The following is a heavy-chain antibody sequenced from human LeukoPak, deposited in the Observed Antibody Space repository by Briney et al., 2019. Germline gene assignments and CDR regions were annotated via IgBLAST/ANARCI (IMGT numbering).Heavy chain of an antibody. D-gene: IGHD2-21*02. CDR2: ISGSGGST. Sequence: GGSLRLSCAASGFTFDDYAMHWVRQAPGKGLEWVSAISGSGGSTYYADSVKGRFTISRDNSKNTLYLQMNSLRAEDTAVYYCAKDSQIVVVTAPDAFDIWGQGTMVTVSS. V-gene: IGHV3-23*01. CDR1: GFTFDDYA. J-gene: IGHJ3*02. CDR3: AKDSQIVVVTAPDAFDI.